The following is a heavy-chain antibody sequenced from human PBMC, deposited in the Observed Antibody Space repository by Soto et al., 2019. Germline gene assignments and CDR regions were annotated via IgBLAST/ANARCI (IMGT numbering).Heavy chain of an antibody. V-gene: IGHV5-51*03. CDR1: GYSFTSNW. Sequence: EVQLVQSGPEVKKSGESLKISCKGSGYSFTSNWIGWVRQMPGKGLEWMGIIYPSDSDTRYSPSFQGQVTISADKSISTAYLQWSSLKASDTDMYYCARPPSGTTSYFDSWGQGTLVTVSS. CDR3: ARPPSGTTSYFDS. J-gene: IGHJ4*02. CDR2: IYPSDSDT. D-gene: IGHD1-7*01.